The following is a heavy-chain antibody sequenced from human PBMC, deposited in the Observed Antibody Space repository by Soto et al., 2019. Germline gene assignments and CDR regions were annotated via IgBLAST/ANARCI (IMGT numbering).Heavy chain of an antibody. CDR1: GGSISSGGYY. CDR2: IYYSGST. D-gene: IGHD3-9*01. J-gene: IGHJ6*03. Sequence: QVQLQESGPGLVKPSQTLSLTCTVSGGSISSGGYYWSWIRQHPGKGLEWIGYIYYSGSTYYNPSLKSRVTISVDTSKNQFSLKLSSVTAADTAVYYCARSPNDIVTGYYYYYYYYMDVCGNGTTVTVSS. CDR3: ARSPNDIVTGYYYYYYYYMDV. V-gene: IGHV4-31*03.